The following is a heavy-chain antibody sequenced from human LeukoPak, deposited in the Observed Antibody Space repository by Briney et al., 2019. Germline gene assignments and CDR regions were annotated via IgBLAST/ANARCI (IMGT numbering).Heavy chain of an antibody. Sequence: GGSLRLSCAASGFTFSGYAMNWVRQAPGKGLEWVSHIYSSDTTYADSVKGRFTISRDNAKNSMYLQMNSLRDEDTAVYYCARDLHYAFDIWGQGTMVTASS. CDR2: IYSSDTT. CDR3: ARDLHYAFDI. D-gene: IGHD3-10*01. V-gene: IGHV3-48*02. CDR1: GFTFSGYA. J-gene: IGHJ3*02.